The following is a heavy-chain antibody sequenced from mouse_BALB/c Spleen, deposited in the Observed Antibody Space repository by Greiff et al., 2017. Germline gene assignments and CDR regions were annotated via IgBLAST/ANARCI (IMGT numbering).Heavy chain of an antibody. D-gene: IGHD2-4*01. CDR1: GFTFSDFY. V-gene: IGHV7-1*02. Sequence: EVHLVESGGGLVQPGGSLRLSCATSGFTFSDFYMAWVRQPPGKRLEWIAASRNKANDYTTEYSASVKGRFIVSRDTSQSILYLQMNALRAEDTAIYYCARENDYGYAMDYWGQGTSVTVSS. J-gene: IGHJ4*01. CDR2: SRNKANDYTT. CDR3: ARENDYGYAMDY.